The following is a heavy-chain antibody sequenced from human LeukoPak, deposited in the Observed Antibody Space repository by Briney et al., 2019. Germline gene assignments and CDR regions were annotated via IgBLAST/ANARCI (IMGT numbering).Heavy chain of an antibody. CDR3: AKGSAIDDYFDY. CDR2: ISWNSGSI. CDR1: GFTFDDYA. V-gene: IGHV3-9*01. J-gene: IGHJ4*02. Sequence: GRSLRLSCAASGFTFDDYAMHWVRQAPGKGQEWVSGISWNSGSIGYADSVKGRFTISRDNAKNSLYLQMNSLTAEDTALYYCAKGSAIDDYFDYWGQGTLVTVSS.